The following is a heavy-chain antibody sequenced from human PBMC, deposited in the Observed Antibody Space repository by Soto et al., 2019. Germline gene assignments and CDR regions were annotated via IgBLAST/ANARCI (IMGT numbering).Heavy chain of an antibody. Sequence: ASVEVSCTASVYTFTIYDINWVRQAPGQGLEWMGWMNPNSGNTGYAQKFQGRVTMTRNTSISTAYMELSSLRSEDTAVYYCARGSMGATVGYYYYYGMDVWGQGTTVTVS. J-gene: IGHJ6*02. CDR2: MNPNSGNT. CDR1: VYTFTIYD. D-gene: IGHD1-26*01. V-gene: IGHV1-8*01. CDR3: ARGSMGATVGYYYYYGMDV.